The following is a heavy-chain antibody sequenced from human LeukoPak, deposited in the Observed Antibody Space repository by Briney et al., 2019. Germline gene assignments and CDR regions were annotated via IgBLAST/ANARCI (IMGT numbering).Heavy chain of an antibody. J-gene: IGHJ4*02. CDR3: ARDLWLLDY. Sequence: XXXAPGXXXVWVSRINSDGSSTSYADSVKGRFTISRDNAKNTLYLQMNSLRAEDTAVYYCARDLWLLDYWGQGTLVTVSS. D-gene: IGHD6-19*01. V-gene: IGHV3-74*01. CDR2: INSDGSST.